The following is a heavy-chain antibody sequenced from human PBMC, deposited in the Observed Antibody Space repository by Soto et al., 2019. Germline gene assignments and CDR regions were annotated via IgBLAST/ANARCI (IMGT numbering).Heavy chain of an antibody. CDR1: GFTFSSYA. CDR2: ISYDGSNK. J-gene: IGHJ4*02. D-gene: IGHD6-13*01. Sequence: GGSLRLSCAAPGFTFSSYAMHWVRQAPGKGLEWVAVISYDGSNKYYADSVKGRFTISRDNSKNTLYLQMNSLTAEDTAVYYCARSLTVAAGTGPFDYWGLGTLVTSPQ. CDR3: ARSLTVAAGTGPFDY. V-gene: IGHV3-30-3*01.